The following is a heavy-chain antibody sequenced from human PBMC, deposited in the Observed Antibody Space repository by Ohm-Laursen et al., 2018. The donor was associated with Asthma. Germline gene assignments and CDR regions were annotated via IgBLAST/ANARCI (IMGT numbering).Heavy chain of an antibody. J-gene: IGHJ6*02. V-gene: IGHV3-30*03. CDR3: ARGSDYYYGMDV. CDR1: GFTFSSYG. CDR2: ISYDGSNK. D-gene: IGHD3-10*01. Sequence: SLRLSCAASGFTFSSYGMHWVRQAPGKGLEWVAVISYDGSNKYYADSVKGRFTISRDNSKNSLYLQMNSLRAEDTAVYYCARGSDYYYGMDVWGQGTTVTVSS.